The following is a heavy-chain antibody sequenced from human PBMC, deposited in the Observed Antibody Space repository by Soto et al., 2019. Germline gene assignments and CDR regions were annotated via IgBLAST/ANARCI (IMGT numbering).Heavy chain of an antibody. CDR1: GFTFSNYV. J-gene: IGHJ3*02. Sequence: PGGSLRLSCAASGFTFSNYVMSWDRQAPGKGLEWVSSISSSSSYIYYADSVKGRFTISRDNAKNSLYLQMNSLRAEDTAVYYCARALGGAFDIWGQGTMVTVSS. D-gene: IGHD2-15*01. V-gene: IGHV3-21*01. CDR2: ISSSSSYI. CDR3: ARALGGAFDI.